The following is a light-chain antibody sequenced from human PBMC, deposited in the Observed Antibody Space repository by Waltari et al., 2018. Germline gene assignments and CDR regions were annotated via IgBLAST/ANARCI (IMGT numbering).Light chain of an antibody. Sequence: SYELTQPPSVSVSPGQTASITCSGDKLGDKYACWYQQKPGQSPVLGIYQDSKRPSGIPERFSGSNSGNTATLTISGTQAMDEADYYCQAWDSSTAAVVFGGGTKLTVL. CDR1: KLGDKY. CDR3: QAWDSSTAAVV. CDR2: QDS. V-gene: IGLV3-1*01. J-gene: IGLJ2*01.